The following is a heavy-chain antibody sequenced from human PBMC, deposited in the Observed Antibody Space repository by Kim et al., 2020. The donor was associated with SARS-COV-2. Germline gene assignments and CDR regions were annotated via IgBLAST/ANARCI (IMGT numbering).Heavy chain of an antibody. Sequence: GGSLRLSCAASGFSFSNYAMSWVRQTPGKGLEWVSAISGSGAHTYYADSVKGRFATSRDNSKNTVNLQMSGLRVEDTAIYFCVKEQTSVLWSGELWYQGMAVWGHGASVTVSS. V-gene: IGHV3-23*01. J-gene: IGHJ6*02. D-gene: IGHD3-10*01. CDR3: VKEQTSVLWSGELWYQGMAV. CDR2: ISGSGAHT. CDR1: GFSFSNYA.